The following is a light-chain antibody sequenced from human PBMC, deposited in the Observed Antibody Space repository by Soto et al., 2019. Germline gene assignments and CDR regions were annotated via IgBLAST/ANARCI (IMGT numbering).Light chain of an antibody. Sequence: QSVLTQPASACGTPGERVTISCSGSSSNIGSNYVYWYQQLPGTAPRLLIYSNNQRPSGVPDRFSGSKSGTSASLAISGLRSEDEADYSCAAWDDSLSGYVFGTGTQVTVL. J-gene: IGLJ1*01. CDR3: AAWDDSLSGYV. V-gene: IGLV1-47*02. CDR1: SSNIGSNY. CDR2: SNN.